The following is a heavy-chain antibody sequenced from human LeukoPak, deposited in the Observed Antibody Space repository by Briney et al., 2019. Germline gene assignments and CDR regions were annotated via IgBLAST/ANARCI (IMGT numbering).Heavy chain of an antibody. V-gene: IGHV4-59*01. CDR1: GGSISSYY. Sequence: PSETLSLTCTVSGGSISSYYWTWIRQPPGKGLEWIGYISYNGITNYNPSLKSRVTISVDTSRNQFSLKLSSVTAADTAVYYCARDIGGSYPTLRYFDYWGQGTLVTVSS. J-gene: IGHJ4*02. D-gene: IGHD1-26*01. CDR3: ARDIGGSYPTLRYFDY. CDR2: ISYNGIT.